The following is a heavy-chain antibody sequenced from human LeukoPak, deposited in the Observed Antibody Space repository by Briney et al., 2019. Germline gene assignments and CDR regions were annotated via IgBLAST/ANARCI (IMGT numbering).Heavy chain of an antibody. V-gene: IGHV1-18*01. CDR3: ARDVFEGFGERVIDAFDL. Sequence: GASVKVSCKASGYTFTSYGISWVRQAPGQGLEWMGWISAYNGNTNYAQKLQGRVTMTADTSTSTAYMELRSLRSDDTAVYYCARDVFEGFGERVIDAFDLWGQGTMVTVSS. CDR1: GYTFTSYG. CDR2: ISAYNGNT. D-gene: IGHD3-10*01. J-gene: IGHJ3*01.